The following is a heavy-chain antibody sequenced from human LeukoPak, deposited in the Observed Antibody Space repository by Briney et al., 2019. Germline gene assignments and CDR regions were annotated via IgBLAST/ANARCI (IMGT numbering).Heavy chain of an antibody. V-gene: IGHV3-23*01. CDR2: IDGSGGRT. Sequence: GGSLRLSCAASGLTFSNSAMSWVRLAPGRGLEWVSCIDGSGGRTWYADSVKGRFTISRDNSKNTLYLQMNSLRAEDTAVYYCTKFAPGLLSGDWFAPGGQGTLVTLSS. CDR1: GLTFSNSA. CDR3: TKFAPGLLSGDWFAP. J-gene: IGHJ5*02. D-gene: IGHD3-10*01.